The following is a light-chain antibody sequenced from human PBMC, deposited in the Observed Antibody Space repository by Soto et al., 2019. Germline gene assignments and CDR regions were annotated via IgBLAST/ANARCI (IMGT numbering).Light chain of an antibody. V-gene: IGLV2-14*03. Sequence: TPPGYPFGSSGICRTLYSPGNSLESGGYIYVSWYKQHTGKDPKLMMYDVNHRPSGVSNRFSGSKCGNTASLTISGLQAEEEADYYCTSYTYMSGSTYVFGTGTKVTVL. CDR1: SLESGGYIY. CDR2: DVN. CDR3: TSYTYMSGSTYV. J-gene: IGLJ1*01.